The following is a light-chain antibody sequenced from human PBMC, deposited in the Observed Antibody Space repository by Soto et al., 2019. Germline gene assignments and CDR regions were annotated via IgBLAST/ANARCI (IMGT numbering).Light chain of an antibody. Sequence: QSVLTQPPSASGTPGQRVTISCSGSSSNIGSNTVNWYQQLPGTAPKVLIYSNDQRPSGVPDRFSVSKSGTSASLAISGLQPEDEADYYCASWDDSLNAVVFGGGTKLTVL. J-gene: IGLJ2*01. CDR3: ASWDDSLNAVV. CDR2: SND. V-gene: IGLV1-44*01. CDR1: SSNIGSNT.